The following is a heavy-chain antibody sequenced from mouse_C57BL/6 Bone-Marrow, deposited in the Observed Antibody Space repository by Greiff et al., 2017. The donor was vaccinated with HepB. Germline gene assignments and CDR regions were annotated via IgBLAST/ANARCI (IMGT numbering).Heavy chain of an antibody. CDR3: ARRSFGGLPPYAMDD. D-gene: IGHD5-5*01. CDR1: GYTFTSYW. CDR2: IDPSDSYT. J-gene: IGHJ4*01. V-gene: IGHV1-59*01. Sequence: QVQLQQPGAELVRPGTSVKLSCKASGYTFTSYWMHWVKQRPGQGLEWIGVIDPSDSYTNYNQKFKGKATLTVDTSSSTAYMQLSSLTSEDSAVYYCARRSFGGLPPYAMDDWGQGPSVTVSS.